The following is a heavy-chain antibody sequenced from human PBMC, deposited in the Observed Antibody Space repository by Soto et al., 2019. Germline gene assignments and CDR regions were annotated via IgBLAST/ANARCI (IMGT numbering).Heavy chain of an antibody. Sequence: KVSCKASGYTFTSYGISWVRQMPGKGLEWMGRIDPSDSYTNYSPSFQGHVTISADKSISTAYLQWSSLKASDTAMYYCARGYCSSTSCPQYYYYYGMDVWGQGTTVTVSS. D-gene: IGHD2-2*01. V-gene: IGHV5-10-1*01. J-gene: IGHJ6*02. CDR1: GYTFTSYG. CDR2: IDPSDSYT. CDR3: ARGYCSSTSCPQYYYYYGMDV.